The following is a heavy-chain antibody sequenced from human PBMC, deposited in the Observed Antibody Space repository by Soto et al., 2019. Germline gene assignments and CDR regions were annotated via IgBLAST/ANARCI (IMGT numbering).Heavy chain of an antibody. D-gene: IGHD2-2*01. V-gene: IGHV1-69*01. CDR3: ARAQDSSTSLEIFYLYYYGMDV. J-gene: IGHJ6*02. CDR2: IIPISGTA. Sequence: QVQLVQSGAEVKKPWSSVKVSCKASGGTFSSYAISWVRQAPGQGLEWMGGIIPISGTANYAQKFQSRGTITADESTSKDYMELSSLRSEDTAVYYCARAQDSSTSLEIFYLYYYGMDVWGQGTTVTVSS. CDR1: GGTFSSYA.